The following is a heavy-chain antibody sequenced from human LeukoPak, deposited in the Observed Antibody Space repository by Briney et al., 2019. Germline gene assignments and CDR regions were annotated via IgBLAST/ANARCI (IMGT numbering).Heavy chain of an antibody. Sequence: PGGSLRLSCAASGFTFSSYAMSWVRQAPGKGLEWVSAISGSGGSTYYADSVKGRFAISRDNSKNTLYLQMNSLRAEDTAVYYCAKEMVVVPAAIRRHDAFDIWGQGTMVTVSS. V-gene: IGHV3-23*01. D-gene: IGHD2-2*02. CDR2: ISGSGGST. CDR3: AKEMVVVPAAIRRHDAFDI. J-gene: IGHJ3*02. CDR1: GFTFSSYA.